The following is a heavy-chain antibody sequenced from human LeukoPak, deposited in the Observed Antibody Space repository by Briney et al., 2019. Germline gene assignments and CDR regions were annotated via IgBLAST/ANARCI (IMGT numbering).Heavy chain of an antibody. D-gene: IGHD3-22*01. CDR2: ISGSGGST. J-gene: IGHJ3*02. V-gene: IGHV3-23*01. CDR3: AKIAPGITMIVVVIPNAFDI. CDR1: GFTFSSYA. Sequence: GGSLRLSCAASGFTFSSYAMSWVRQAPGKGLEWVSAISGSGGSTYYADSVKGRFTISRDNSKNTLYLQMNSLRAEDTAVYYCAKIAPGITMIVVVIPNAFDIWGQGTMVTVSS.